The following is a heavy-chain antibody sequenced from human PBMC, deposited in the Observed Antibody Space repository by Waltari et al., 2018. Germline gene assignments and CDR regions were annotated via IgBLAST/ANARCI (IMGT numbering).Heavy chain of an antibody. V-gene: IGHV4-59*08. Sequence: QVQLQESGPGLVKPSETLSLTCTVSGGSISSYYWCWIRQPPGKGLEWIGFIYYSGSTNYNPSLKSRVTISVDTSKNQFSLKLSSVTAADTAVYYCARQEYDYGGNSLAFDIWGQGTMVTVSS. CDR1: GGSISSYY. J-gene: IGHJ3*02. CDR2: IYYSGST. D-gene: IGHD4-17*01. CDR3: ARQEYDYGGNSLAFDI.